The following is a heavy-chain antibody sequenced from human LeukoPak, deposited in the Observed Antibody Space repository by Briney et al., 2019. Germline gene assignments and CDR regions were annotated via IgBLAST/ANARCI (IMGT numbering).Heavy chain of an antibody. D-gene: IGHD5-18*01. CDR3: ARADRTVDTAMVRYYYYGMDV. Sequence: SETLSLTCTVSGGSISSYYWSWIRQPPGKGLEWIGYIYYSGSTNYNPSLKSRVTISVDTPKNQFSLKLSSVTAADTAVYYCARADRTVDTAMVRYYYYGMDVWGQGTTVTVSS. V-gene: IGHV4-59*01. CDR2: IYYSGST. CDR1: GGSISSYY. J-gene: IGHJ6*02.